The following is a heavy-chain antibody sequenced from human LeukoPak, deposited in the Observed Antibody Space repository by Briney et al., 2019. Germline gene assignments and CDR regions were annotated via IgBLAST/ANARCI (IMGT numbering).Heavy chain of an antibody. J-gene: IGHJ6*03. D-gene: IGHD3-10*01. CDR3: ARDRGAYGSGSYYIYYYYYMDV. CDR1: GGTFSSYA. CDR2: IIPIFGTA. Sequence: VKVSCKASGGTFSSYAISWVRQAPGQGLEWMGGIIPIFGTANYAQKFQGRVTITADESTSTAYMELSSLRSEDTAVYYCARDRGAYGSGSYYIYYYYYMDVWGKGTTVTISS. V-gene: IGHV1-69*13.